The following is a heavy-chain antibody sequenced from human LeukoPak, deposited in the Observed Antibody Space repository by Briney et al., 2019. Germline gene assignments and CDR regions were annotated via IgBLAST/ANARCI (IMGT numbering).Heavy chain of an antibody. CDR2: IYYSGSS. J-gene: IGHJ4*02. CDR1: GGSISSSSHY. V-gene: IGHV4-39*07. D-gene: IGHD6-19*01. CDR3: ARGGIAVPEY. Sequence: KPSETLSLTCTVSGGSISSSSHYWGWFRQPPGKGLEWIGYIYYSGSSFCNPSLKSRVTISVDTSNNQFSLKLSSVTAADTAAYYCARGGIAVPEYWGQGILVTVSS.